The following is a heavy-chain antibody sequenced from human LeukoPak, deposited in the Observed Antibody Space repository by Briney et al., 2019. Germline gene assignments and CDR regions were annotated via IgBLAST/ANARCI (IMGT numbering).Heavy chain of an antibody. CDR1: AFIFSGHW. CDR2: IKEDGSER. V-gene: IGHV3-7*01. Sequence: GGSLRLSCEGSAFIFSGHWMNWVRQTPGKGLEWVASIKEDGSERQYVDSVKGRFTISRDNAKNSLYLQMNSLRAEDAAVYYCARDETPTNGYDSYGFWGQGTLVTVST. J-gene: IGHJ4*02. D-gene: IGHD5-12*01. CDR3: ARDETPTNGYDSYGF.